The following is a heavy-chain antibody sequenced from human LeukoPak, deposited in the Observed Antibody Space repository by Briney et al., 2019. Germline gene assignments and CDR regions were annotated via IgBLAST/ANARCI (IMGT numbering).Heavy chain of an antibody. D-gene: IGHD6-13*01. CDR3: AKSPRSPAGYFDY. CDR2: IRYDGSNK. CDR1: GFTFSSYG. Sequence: GGSLGLSCAASGFTFSSYGMHWVRQAPGKGLEWVAFIRYDGSNKYYADSVKGRFTISRDNSKNTLYLQMNSLRAEDTAVYYCAKSPRSPAGYFDYWGQGTLVTVSS. V-gene: IGHV3-30*02. J-gene: IGHJ4*02.